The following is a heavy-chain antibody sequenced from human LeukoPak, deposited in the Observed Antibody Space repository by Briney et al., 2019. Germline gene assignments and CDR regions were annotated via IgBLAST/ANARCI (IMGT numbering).Heavy chain of an antibody. CDR3: ARGTHYDILTGYYYYYYYMDV. Sequence: SETLSLTCAVSGGSISSGGYSWSWIRQPPGKGLEWIGYIYYSGSTYYNPSLKSRVTISVDTSKNQFSLKLSSVTAADTAVYYCARGTHYDILTGYYYYYYYMDVWGKGTTVTVSS. CDR1: GGSISSGGYS. CDR2: IYYSGST. D-gene: IGHD3-9*01. J-gene: IGHJ6*03. V-gene: IGHV4-30-4*07.